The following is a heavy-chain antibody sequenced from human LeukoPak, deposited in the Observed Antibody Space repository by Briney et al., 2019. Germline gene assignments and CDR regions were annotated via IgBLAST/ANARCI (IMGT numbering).Heavy chain of an antibody. Sequence: PGGSLRLSCAPSGFTFNNYGMSWVRLAPGKGLEWVSGISGSGDNTYYADSVKGRFTISRDSSRDTLYLQMNSLRAEDTAVYYCAKSRSAVAVAGSNYWGQGTLVTVSS. CDR1: GFTFNNYG. CDR2: ISGSGDNT. J-gene: IGHJ4*02. V-gene: IGHV3-23*01. CDR3: AKSRSAVAVAGSNY. D-gene: IGHD6-19*01.